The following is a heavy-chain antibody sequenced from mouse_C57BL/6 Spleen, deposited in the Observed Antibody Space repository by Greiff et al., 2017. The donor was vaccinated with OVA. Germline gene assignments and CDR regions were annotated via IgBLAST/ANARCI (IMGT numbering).Heavy chain of an antibody. CDR3: ARSVLRPTPDYCFDY. CDR1: GYTFTSYW. J-gene: IGHJ2*01. Sequence: QVQLQQPGAELVMPGASVKLSCKASGYTFTSYWMHWVKQRPGQGLEWIGEIDPSDSYTNYNQKFKGKSTLTVDKSSSTAYMQLSSLTSEDSAVYYCARSVLRPTPDYCFDYWGQGTTLTVSS. D-gene: IGHD1-2*01. CDR2: IDPSDSYT. V-gene: IGHV1-69*01.